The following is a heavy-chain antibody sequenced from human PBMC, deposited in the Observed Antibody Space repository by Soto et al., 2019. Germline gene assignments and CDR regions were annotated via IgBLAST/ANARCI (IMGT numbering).Heavy chain of an antibody. CDR1: GGSVNSLDW. D-gene: IGHD3-3*01. CDR3: ASLNGGRFLDKGDY. Sequence: QVQLQESGPGLVKPSGTLSLTCAVSGGSVNSLDWWSWVRQPPGKGLEWIAEIYHFGSPNYNPSLKSRVAISIDTSKHQFSLSLRSLTAADTAVYYCASLNGGRFLDKGDYWGQGILVTVSS. V-gene: IGHV4-4*02. CDR2: IYHFGSP. J-gene: IGHJ4*02.